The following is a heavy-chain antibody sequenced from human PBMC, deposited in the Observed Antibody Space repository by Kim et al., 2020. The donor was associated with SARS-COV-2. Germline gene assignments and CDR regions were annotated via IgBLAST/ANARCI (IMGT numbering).Heavy chain of an antibody. Sequence: SETLCLTCAVYGGSFSGYYWSWIRQPPGKGLEWIGEINHSGSTNYNPSLKSRVTISVDTSKNQFSLKLSSVTAADTAVYYCARGRSYDILTGHPPDYYGMDVWGQGTTVTVSS. CDR1: GGSFSGYY. J-gene: IGHJ6*02. CDR2: INHSGST. CDR3: ARGRSYDILTGHPPDYYGMDV. D-gene: IGHD3-9*01. V-gene: IGHV4-34*01.